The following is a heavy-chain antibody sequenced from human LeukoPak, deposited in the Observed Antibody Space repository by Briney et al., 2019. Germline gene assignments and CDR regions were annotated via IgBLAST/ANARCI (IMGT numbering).Heavy chain of an antibody. J-gene: IGHJ4*02. V-gene: IGHV3-30*18. CDR1: GFTFSSYG. CDR2: ISYDGSNK. CDR3: AKDPSIAAAGTDY. D-gene: IGHD6-13*01. Sequence: PGRSLRLSCAVSGFTFSSYGMHWVRQAPGKGLEWVAVISYDGSNKYYADSVKGRFTISRDNSKNTLYLQMTSLRAEDTAVYYCAKDPSIAAAGTDYWGQGTLVTVSS.